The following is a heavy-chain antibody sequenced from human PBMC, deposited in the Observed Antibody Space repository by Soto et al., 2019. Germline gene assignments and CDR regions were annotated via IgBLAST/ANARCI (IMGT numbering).Heavy chain of an antibody. CDR1: GFIFSSFW. V-gene: IGHV3-23*01. J-gene: IGHJ4*02. Sequence: GGSLRLSCTASGFIFSSFWMSWVRQAPGKGLEWVSAISGSGGSTYYADSVKGRFTISRDNSKNTLYLQMNSLRAEDTAVYYCAKEKKEAVANDYWGQGTLVTVSS. D-gene: IGHD6-19*01. CDR3: AKEKKEAVANDY. CDR2: ISGSGGST.